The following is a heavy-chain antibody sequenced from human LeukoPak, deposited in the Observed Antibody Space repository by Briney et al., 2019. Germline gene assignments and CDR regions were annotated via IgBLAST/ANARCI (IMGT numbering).Heavy chain of an antibody. V-gene: IGHV3-23*01. D-gene: IGHD3-10*01. CDR3: AKVAHYYGSGSYYEYYFDY. Sequence: GGSLRLSSVASGFTFRKYWLHWVRQAPGKGLEWVSAISGSGGSTYYADSVKGRFTISRDNSKNTLYLQMNSLRAEDTAVYYCAKVAHYYGSGSYYEYYFDYWGQGTLVTVSS. CDR1: GFTFRKYW. J-gene: IGHJ4*02. CDR2: ISGSGGST.